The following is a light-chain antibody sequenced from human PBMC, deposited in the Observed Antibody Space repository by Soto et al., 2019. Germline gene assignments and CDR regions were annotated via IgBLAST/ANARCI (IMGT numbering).Light chain of an antibody. CDR1: QSISSW. J-gene: IGKJ4*01. CDR3: QQYNSYRT. Sequence: DIQMTQSPSTPSASLGDRVTITCRASQSISSWLAWYQQKPGKAPKLLIYDASSLESGVPSRFSGSGSGTEFTLTISSLQPDDFATYYCQQYNSYRTFGGGTKVDI. CDR2: DAS. V-gene: IGKV1-5*01.